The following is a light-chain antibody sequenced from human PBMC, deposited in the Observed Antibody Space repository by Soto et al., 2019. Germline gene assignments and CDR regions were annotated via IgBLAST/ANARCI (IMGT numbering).Light chain of an antibody. CDR1: QSVRTY. J-gene: IGKJ5*01. CDR2: DAS. Sequence: TQYTITLSLSPGERATLSCRASQSVRTYLAWYQVKPGQAPRLLIYDASRRASGVPARFSGSGSGTDFTLTISSLEPEDFALYYCQQRNTWPPITFGQGRLLEIK. CDR3: QQRNTWPPIT. V-gene: IGKV3-11*01.